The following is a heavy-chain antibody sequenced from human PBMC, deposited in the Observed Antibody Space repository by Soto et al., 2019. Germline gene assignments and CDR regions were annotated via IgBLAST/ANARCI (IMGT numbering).Heavy chain of an antibody. CDR3: ARGQYYSSGSAATSYFYFGIDV. CDR1: GRSFSSDG. V-gene: IGHV1-69*06. Sequence: SVKVSCKASGRSFSSDGVSWVRQAPGQGLEWMGGIIPVFGNTKYVQRFQGRLMITADKSTSTVYMEMSSLSSEDTAVYFCARGQYYSSGSAATSYFYFGIDVWGQGTTVTV. CDR2: IIPVFGNT. J-gene: IGHJ6*02. D-gene: IGHD3-10*01.